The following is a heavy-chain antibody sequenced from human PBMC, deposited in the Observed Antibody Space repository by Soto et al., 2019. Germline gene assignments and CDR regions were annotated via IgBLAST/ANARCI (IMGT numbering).Heavy chain of an antibody. J-gene: IGHJ5*02. V-gene: IGHV1-69*01. CDR2: IIPIFGTA. CDR3: ARSLYDFWSGSPPPGWFDP. CDR1: GGTFSSYA. D-gene: IGHD3-3*01. Sequence: QVQLVQSGAEVKKPGSSVKVSCKASGGTFSSYAISWVRQAPGQGLEWMGGIIPIFGTANYAQKFQGRVTITADESTSTGYMELSSLRSEDTAVYYCARSLYDFWSGSPPPGWFDPWGQGTLVTVSS.